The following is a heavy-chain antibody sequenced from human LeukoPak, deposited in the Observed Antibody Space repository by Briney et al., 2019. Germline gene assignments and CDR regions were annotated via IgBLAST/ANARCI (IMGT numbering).Heavy chain of an antibody. V-gene: IGHV3-23*01. CDR2: ISDYGSST. D-gene: IGHD6-19*01. Sequence: GGSLRLSCAASGFTFSSYAMTWVRQAPGKGLEWVSAISDYGSSTYYADSVKGRFTISRDNSRNTLYLQMDSLRAEDTAVYYCARDAASYSGGWYYDYWGQGTLVTVSS. CDR3: ARDAASYSGGWYYDY. J-gene: IGHJ4*02. CDR1: GFTFSSYA.